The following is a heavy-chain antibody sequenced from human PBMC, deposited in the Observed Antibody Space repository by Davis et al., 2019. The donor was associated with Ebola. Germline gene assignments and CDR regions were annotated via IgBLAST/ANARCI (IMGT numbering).Heavy chain of an antibody. Sequence: ESLKLSCAASGFTFSTYGMSWVRQAPGKGLEWVSGVSGSGSITHYADSVKGRFTISRDNSKNTVYLHMSSLRAEDTAVYYCAKPTWQDFDGFDVWGQGTMVTVSS. CDR1: GFTFSTYG. D-gene: IGHD3-16*01. J-gene: IGHJ3*01. CDR2: VSGSGSIT. CDR3: AKPTWQDFDGFDV. V-gene: IGHV3-23*01.